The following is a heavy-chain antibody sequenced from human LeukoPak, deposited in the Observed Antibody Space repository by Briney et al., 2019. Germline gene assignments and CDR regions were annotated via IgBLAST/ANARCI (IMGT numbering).Heavy chain of an antibody. CDR3: ARLYSGSHHDY. J-gene: IGHJ4*02. V-gene: IGHV4-38-2*01. CDR1: GYSISSGYY. Sequence: PSETLSLTCAVSGYSISSGYYWAWIRQPPGKGREWIGNIYHSGSTYYNPSLKSRVTISEDTSKDQFSLKLTSVTAADTAIYYCARLYSGSHHDYWGQGTLVTVSS. D-gene: IGHD1-26*01. CDR2: IYHSGST.